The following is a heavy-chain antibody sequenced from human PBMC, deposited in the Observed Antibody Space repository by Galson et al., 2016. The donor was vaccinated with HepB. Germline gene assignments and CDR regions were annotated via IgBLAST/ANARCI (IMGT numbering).Heavy chain of an antibody. CDR2: ITSAGDKQ. D-gene: IGHD1-26*01. CDR3: ARDAMGRGSGSYSAFDY. CDR1: GFTFSSYG. V-gene: IGHV3-30*03. J-gene: IGHJ4*02. Sequence: SLRLSCAASGFTFSSYGVNWVRQAPGKGLEWVAAITSAGDKQYYTDSVRGRFTISRDNSNNMMYLQMNSLRPEDTSVYYCARDAMGRGSGSYSAFDYWGQGTLVAVSS.